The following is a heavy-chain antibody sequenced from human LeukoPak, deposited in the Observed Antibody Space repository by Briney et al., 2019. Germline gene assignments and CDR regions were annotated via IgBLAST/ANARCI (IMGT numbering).Heavy chain of an antibody. CDR1: GFTFSTYT. J-gene: IGHJ4*02. CDR3: ATDSAPDY. CDR2: ISSSSSYI. Sequence: GGSLRLSCAGSGFTFSTYTMNWVRQAPGKGLEWVSFISSSSSYIYYGDSVKGRFTVSRDNARNSLSLQMNSLRAEDTAVYYCATDSAPDYWGQGTLVTVSS. V-gene: IGHV3-21*01.